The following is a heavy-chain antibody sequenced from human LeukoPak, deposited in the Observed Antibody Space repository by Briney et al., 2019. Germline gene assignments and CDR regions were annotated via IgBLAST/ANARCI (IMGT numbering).Heavy chain of an antibody. CDR1: GVTFSDYP. CDR2: IYRGGST. V-gene: IGHV3-53*04. Sequence: GRSLRLSCGASGVTFSDYPMNWVRQAPGKGLEWVSVIYRGGSTYYADSVKGRFTISRHNSRDTMYLQMNSLRTEDTAVYYCARTLRGGKFDYWGQGTLVTVSS. D-gene: IGHD4-23*01. J-gene: IGHJ4*02. CDR3: ARTLRGGKFDY.